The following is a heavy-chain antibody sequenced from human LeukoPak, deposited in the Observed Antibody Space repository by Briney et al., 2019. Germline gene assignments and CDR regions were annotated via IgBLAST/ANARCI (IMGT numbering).Heavy chain of an antibody. CDR3: AGLLNGGASHWFDP. CDR2: IYHSGST. D-gene: IGHD7-27*01. J-gene: IGHJ5*02. V-gene: IGHV4-39*01. CDR1: GASISNTGYY. Sequence: SETLSPTCTVSGASISNTGYYWGWIRQPPGKGLEWIGNIYHSGSTYYSPSLKSRVTLSVDTSKNQFSLKLSSVTAADTAVYYCAGLLNGGASHWFDPWGQGTLVTVSS.